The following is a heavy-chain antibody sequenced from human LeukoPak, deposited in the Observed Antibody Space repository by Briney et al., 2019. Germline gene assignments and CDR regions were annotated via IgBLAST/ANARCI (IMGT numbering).Heavy chain of an antibody. CDR2: INPSGGST. J-gene: IGHJ6*03. CDR3: ARKSLGYCSSTSCYGSMDV. V-gene: IGHV1-46*01. Sequence: GASVKVSCKASGYTFTTDYIHWVRQAPGQGLEWMGIINPSGGSTTYAQKFQGRVIMTGDTSTSTVYMELRSLRSEDTAVYYCARKSLGYCSSTSCYGSMDVWGKGTTVTVSS. CDR1: GYTFTTDY. D-gene: IGHD2-2*01.